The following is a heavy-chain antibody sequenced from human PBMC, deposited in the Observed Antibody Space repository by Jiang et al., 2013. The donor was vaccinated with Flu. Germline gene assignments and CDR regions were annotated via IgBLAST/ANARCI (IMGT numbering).Heavy chain of an antibody. Sequence: KASGGTFSSYAISWVRQAPGQGLEWMGGIIPIFGTANYAQKFQGRVTITADESTSTAYMELSSLRSEDTAVYYCARGGPTYYDFWSLDYWGQGTLVTVSS. V-gene: IGHV1-69*01. CDR2: IIPIFGTA. CDR1: GGTFSSYA. CDR3: ARGGPTYYDFWSLDY. D-gene: IGHD3-3*01. J-gene: IGHJ4*02.